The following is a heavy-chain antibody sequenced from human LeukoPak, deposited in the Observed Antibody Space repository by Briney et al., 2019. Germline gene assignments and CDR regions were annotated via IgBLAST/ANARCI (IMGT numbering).Heavy chain of an antibody. J-gene: IGHJ6*03. CDR2: TNNSGGN. CDR3: VRGRNVKWGPGVGGHCRASRCYYYKDV. Sequence: SETLSLTCAVYGGSVTGISLSWIRQSPVKGLESIAETNNSGGNNYAPSLQSRVTLSLDNSQNQFLLPLTHVTTADTAVFYVVRGRNVKWGPGVGGHCRASRCYYYKDVWGKGTTVTVSS. CDR1: GGSVTGIS. D-gene: IGHD2-21*02. V-gene: IGHV4-34*01.